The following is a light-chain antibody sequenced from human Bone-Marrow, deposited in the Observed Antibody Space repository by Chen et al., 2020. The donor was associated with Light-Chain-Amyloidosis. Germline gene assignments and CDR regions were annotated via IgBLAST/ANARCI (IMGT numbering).Light chain of an antibody. Sequence: QAALTQPASVSGSPGQSITISCTGTSRDVGSYNLGSWYQQHPGKVPNLMIYDDSKRPSGVSDRFSGSKSGNTASLTISGLQAEDEADYYCSSYAGVTTFVIFGGGTKLTVL. CDR1: SRDVGSYNL. CDR2: DDS. CDR3: SSYAGVTTFVI. J-gene: IGLJ2*01. V-gene: IGLV2-23*02.